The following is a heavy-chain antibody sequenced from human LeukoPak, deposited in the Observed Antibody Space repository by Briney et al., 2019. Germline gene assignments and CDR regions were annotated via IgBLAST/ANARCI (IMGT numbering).Heavy chain of an antibody. CDR1: GYSISSLDY. V-gene: IGHV4-38-2*02. Sequence: ETLSLTCTVSGYSISSLDYWGWSRQPAGEGVELVGSIYHSWRAYYVASLKGRVTISVDTSKNQLSVKLSSLTAADTAVCYCASPAIAFIDKARYNYSPYMDVWGQGTTVTVSS. D-gene: IGHD2-2*01. CDR2: IYHSWRA. CDR3: ASPAIAFIDKARYNYSPYMDV. J-gene: IGHJ6*03.